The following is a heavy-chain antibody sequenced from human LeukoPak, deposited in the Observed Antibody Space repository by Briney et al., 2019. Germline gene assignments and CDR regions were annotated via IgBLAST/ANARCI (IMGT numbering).Heavy chain of an antibody. J-gene: IGHJ4*02. CDR1: GYTFSGYY. D-gene: IGHD6-13*01. V-gene: IGHV1-2*02. CDR3: ARVVLAADFDS. CDR2: IKPNSGGT. Sequence: ASVKVSCKASGYTFSGYYIHWVRQAPGQGLEWMGWIKPNSGGTAYAQKFQSRVTMTWDTSISTAYMEVSRLRSDDTAVHYCARVVLAADFDSWGQGTLVTVSS.